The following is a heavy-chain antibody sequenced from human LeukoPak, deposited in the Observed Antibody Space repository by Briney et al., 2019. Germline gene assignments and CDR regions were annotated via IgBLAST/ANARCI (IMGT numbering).Heavy chain of an antibody. V-gene: IGHV3-74*01. CDR3: VRDIATTPVY. Sequence: GGSLSLSCAASGFTFSSYWMHWVRQAPGKGLVWVSRIVSDGSSATYADSVRGRFTVSRDNAKSTLFLQMNSLTPEDTAVYYCVRDIATTPVYCGHGALVTVSS. D-gene: IGHD2-15*01. CDR2: IVSDGSSA. CDR1: GFTFSSYW. J-gene: IGHJ4*01.